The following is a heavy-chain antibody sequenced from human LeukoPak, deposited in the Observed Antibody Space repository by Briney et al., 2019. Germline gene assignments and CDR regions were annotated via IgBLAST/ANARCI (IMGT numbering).Heavy chain of an antibody. CDR1: GYTFTGYY. Sequence: ASVKVSCKASGYTFTGYYMHWVRQAPGQGLEWMGRINPNSGGTNYAQKFQGRVTMTRDTSISTAYMELSRLRSDDTAVYYCARDPCDSTAFDIWGQGTMVTVSS. D-gene: IGHD2/OR15-2a*01. CDR2: INPNSGGT. V-gene: IGHV1-2*06. J-gene: IGHJ3*02. CDR3: ARDPCDSTAFDI.